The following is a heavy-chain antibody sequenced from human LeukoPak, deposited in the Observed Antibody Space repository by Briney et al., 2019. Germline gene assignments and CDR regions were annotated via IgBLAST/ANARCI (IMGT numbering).Heavy chain of an antibody. CDR2: IYYSGST. V-gene: IGHV4-39*07. Sequence: SETLSLTCTVSGGSISSSSYYWGWIRQPPGKGLEWIGSIYYSGSTYYNPSLKSRVTISVDTSKNQFSLKLSSVTAADTAVYYCARGRYSSSWYPIFDYWGQGTLVTVSS. CDR1: GGSISSSSYY. J-gene: IGHJ4*02. CDR3: ARGRYSSSWYPIFDY. D-gene: IGHD6-13*01.